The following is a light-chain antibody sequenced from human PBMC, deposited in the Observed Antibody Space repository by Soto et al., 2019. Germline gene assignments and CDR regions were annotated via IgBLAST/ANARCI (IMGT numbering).Light chain of an antibody. CDR1: QSISGN. J-gene: IGKJ4*01. V-gene: IGKV3-15*01. Sequence: EIVMTQSPATLSVSPGERVTLSCRASQSISGNLAWYQQKPGQAPRLLIYGASTRATGIPARFSGSGSGTEFTLTISGLQSEDFAVYYCQQFHNWPLTFGGGTKVDI. CDR3: QQFHNWPLT. CDR2: GAS.